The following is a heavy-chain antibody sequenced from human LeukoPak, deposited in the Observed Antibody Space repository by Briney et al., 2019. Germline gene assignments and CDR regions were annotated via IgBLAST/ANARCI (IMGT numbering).Heavy chain of an antibody. V-gene: IGHV1-18*01. J-gene: IGHJ6*03. CDR2: ISAYNGNT. D-gene: IGHD6-6*01. CDR3: AREFSGVSSSSADYYYYMDV. CDR1: GYTFTSYG. Sequence: GASVKVSCKASGYTFTSYGISWVRQAPGQGLEWMGWISAYNGNTNYAQKLQGRVTMTTDTSTSTAYMELRSLRSDDTAVYYCAREFSGVSSSSADYYYYMDVWGKGTRSPSP.